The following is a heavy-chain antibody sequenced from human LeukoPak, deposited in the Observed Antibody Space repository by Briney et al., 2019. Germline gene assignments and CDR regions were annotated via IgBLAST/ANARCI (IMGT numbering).Heavy chain of an antibody. Sequence: PSETLSLTCTVSGGSISSYYWSWIRQPAGKGLEWIGRIYASGSTNYKPSLKSRVTMSLDTSKNQLSLKLSSVTAADTAVYYCARNYDSLMDVWGKGTTVTVSS. CDR1: GGSISSYY. CDR3: ARNYDSLMDV. J-gene: IGHJ6*03. V-gene: IGHV4-4*07. CDR2: IYASGST. D-gene: IGHD3-3*01.